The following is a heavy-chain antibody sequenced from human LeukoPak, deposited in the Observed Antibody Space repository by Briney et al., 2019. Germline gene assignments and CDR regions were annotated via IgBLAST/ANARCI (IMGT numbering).Heavy chain of an antibody. D-gene: IGHD5-12*01. V-gene: IGHV3-30*03. CDR1: GFTVINNY. CDR2: ISYDGTNE. CDR3: ARDASSDYDLGRYYFEH. Sequence: GGSLRLSCAASGFTVINNYMTCVRQAPRKGLEWGAVISYDGTNEYFADSVKGRFTISRSNSKNTVYLQMNSLRTEDTALYYCARDASSDYDLGRYYFEHWGQGTLVTAAS. J-gene: IGHJ4*02.